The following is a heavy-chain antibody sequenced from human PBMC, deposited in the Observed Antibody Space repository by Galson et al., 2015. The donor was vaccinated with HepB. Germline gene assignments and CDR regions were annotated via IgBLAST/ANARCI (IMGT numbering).Heavy chain of an antibody. D-gene: IGHD2-2*01. CDR2: ISSSSSYT. J-gene: IGHJ6*02. V-gene: IGHV3-11*03. CDR1: GFTFSDYY. Sequence: SLRLSCAASGFTFSDYYMSWIRQAPGKGLEWVSYISSSSSYTNYADSVKGRFTISRDNAKNSLYLQMNSLSAEDTAVYYCASVKGVVPAATGGDGMDVWGQGTTVTVSS. CDR3: ASVKGVVPAATGGDGMDV.